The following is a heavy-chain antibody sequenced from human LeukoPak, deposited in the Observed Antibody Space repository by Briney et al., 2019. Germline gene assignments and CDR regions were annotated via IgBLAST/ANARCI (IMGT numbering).Heavy chain of an antibody. D-gene: IGHD3-22*01. CDR3: ARSYYDSSDYYFTS. CDR2: IYYSGST. V-gene: IGHV4-59*08. CDR1: GGSIRSYY. Sequence: SETLSLTCTVSGGSIRSYYWSWIRQPPGKGLEWIGYIYYSGSTNYNPSLKSRVTISVDTSKNQFSLKLSSVTAADTAVYYCARSYYDSSDYYFTSWGQGILVTVSS. J-gene: IGHJ4*02.